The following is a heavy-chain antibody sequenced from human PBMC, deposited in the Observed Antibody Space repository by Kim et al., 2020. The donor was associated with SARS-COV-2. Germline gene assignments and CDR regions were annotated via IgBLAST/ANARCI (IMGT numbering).Heavy chain of an antibody. CDR2: TYSGGTTK. V-gene: IGHV3-23*03. CDR1: GFTFSSYA. CDR3: AKVSAHATYGWWYIDL. J-gene: IGHJ2*01. D-gene: IGHD3-10*01. Sequence: GGSLRLSCAASGFTFSSYAMSWVRQAPGKGLEWVALTYSGGTTKYYGDSVKGRFTIFRDNSKSTLYLDMNSLRAEDTAVYYCAKVSAHATYGWWYIDLWG.